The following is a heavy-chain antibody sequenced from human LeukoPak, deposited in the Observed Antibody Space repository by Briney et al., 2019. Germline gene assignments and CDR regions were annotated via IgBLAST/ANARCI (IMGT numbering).Heavy chain of an antibody. CDR2: ISFDGNNK. Sequence: GGSLRLSCAASGFTFSSYWMSWVRQAPGKGLDWVAVISFDGNNKYYADSVKGRFTISRDNSKNTLYLQMSSLRVEDTAIYYCAKGYGQQLVNNWFDPWGQGTLVTVSS. J-gene: IGHJ5*02. CDR3: AKGYGQQLVNNWFDP. D-gene: IGHD6-13*01. V-gene: IGHV3-30*18. CDR1: GFTFSSYW.